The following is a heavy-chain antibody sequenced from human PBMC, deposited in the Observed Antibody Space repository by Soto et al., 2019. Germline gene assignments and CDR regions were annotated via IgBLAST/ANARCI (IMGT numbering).Heavy chain of an antibody. V-gene: IGHV3-30*03. D-gene: IGHD4-17*01. J-gene: IGHJ6*02. CDR2: ISYDGSNK. CDR1: GFTFSSYG. CDR3: ARPPSYGDYYYYGMDV. Sequence: GGSLRLSCAASGFTFSSYGMHWVRQAPGKGLEWVAVISYDGSNKYYADSVKGRFTISRDNPKNTLYLQMNSLRAEDTAVYYCARPPSYGDYYYYGMDVWGQGTTVTVSS.